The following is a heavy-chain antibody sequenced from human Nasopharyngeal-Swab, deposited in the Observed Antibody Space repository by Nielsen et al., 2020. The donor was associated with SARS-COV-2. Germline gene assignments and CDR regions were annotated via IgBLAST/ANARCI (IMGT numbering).Heavy chain of an antibody. CDR2: FSYSGTT. CDR3: ASYYYDSSDYSYWFDP. CDR1: GDSISSNSYY. Sequence: SETLSLTCTVSGDSISSNSYYWGWIRQSPGKGLEWIGSFSYSGTTYFNPSLKSRVTISVDTSKNQFSVKLSSVTAADTAVYYCASYYYDSSDYSYWFDPWGQGTLVPPPQ. V-gene: IGHV4-39*01. D-gene: IGHD3-22*01. J-gene: IGHJ5*02.